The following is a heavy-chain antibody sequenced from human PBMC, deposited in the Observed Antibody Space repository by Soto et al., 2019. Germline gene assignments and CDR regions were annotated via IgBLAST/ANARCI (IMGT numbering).Heavy chain of an antibody. Sequence: ASVKVSCKASGYIFTSYYIHWVRQAPGQGLEWMGWINPFDGSRMFAQSFQGRVTMTRDTSTSTVYMEVSSLRSEDTAVYYCAKEGGYSSGWETIDYWG. D-gene: IGHD6-19*01. CDR3: AKEGGYSSGWETIDY. CDR1: GYIFTSYY. V-gene: IGHV1-46*01. J-gene: IGHJ4*01. CDR2: INPFDGSR.